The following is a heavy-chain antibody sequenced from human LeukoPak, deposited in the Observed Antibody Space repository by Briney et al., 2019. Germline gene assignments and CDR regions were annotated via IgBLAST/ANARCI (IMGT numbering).Heavy chain of an antibody. V-gene: IGHV1-2*02. D-gene: IGHD4-17*01. J-gene: IGHJ4*02. Sequence: GASVKVSCKASGYTFTGYYMHLVRRAPGQGLEWMGWINPNSGGTNYAQKFQGRVTMTRDTSISTAYMELSRLRSDDTAVYYCARGEPYGDYYNYWGQGTLVTVSS. CDR1: GYTFTGYY. CDR3: ARGEPYGDYYNY. CDR2: INPNSGGT.